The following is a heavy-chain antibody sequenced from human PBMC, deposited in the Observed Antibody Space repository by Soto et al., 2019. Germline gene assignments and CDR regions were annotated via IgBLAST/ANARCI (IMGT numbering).Heavy chain of an antibody. D-gene: IGHD2-2*01. Sequence: GGSLRLSCAASGFTFSSYSMNWVRQAPGKGLEWVSSISSSSSHIFYAGSVKGRLTISRDNAKNSLYLQMNSLRAEDTAVYYCATRYCTSTNCYSFDYWGQGVLVTVSS. CDR3: ATRYCTSTNCYSFDY. V-gene: IGHV3-21*01. J-gene: IGHJ4*02. CDR1: GFTFSSYS. CDR2: ISSSSSHI.